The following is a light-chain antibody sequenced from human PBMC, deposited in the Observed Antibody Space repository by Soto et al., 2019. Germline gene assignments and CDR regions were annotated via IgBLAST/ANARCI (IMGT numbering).Light chain of an antibody. CDR3: SSYTSSTTVV. J-gene: IGLJ2*01. CDR1: SSDVGGYNF. V-gene: IGLV2-14*01. CDR2: DVN. Sequence: QSALTQPASVSGSPGQSITISCTGTSSDVGGYNFVAWYQQHPGKVPRLMIYDVNNRPSGVSNRFSGSKSGNTASLTISGLQAEDEGDYYCSSYTSSTTVVFGGGTKLTVL.